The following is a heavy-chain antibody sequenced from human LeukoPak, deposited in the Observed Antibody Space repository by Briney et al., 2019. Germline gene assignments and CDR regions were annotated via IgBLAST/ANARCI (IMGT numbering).Heavy chain of an antibody. J-gene: IGHJ4*02. Sequence: SETLSLTCTVSGASISSTPSYWGWIRQPPGKGLEWIGSIYYTGTTYYSPSLKSRVTISIDTSNNRFSLRLTSVTAADTALYYCARRMPSSGYSYDFWGLGTLVSVSS. V-gene: IGHV4-39*01. CDR1: GASISSTPSY. D-gene: IGHD6-13*01. CDR3: ARRMPSSGYSYDF. CDR2: IYYTGTT.